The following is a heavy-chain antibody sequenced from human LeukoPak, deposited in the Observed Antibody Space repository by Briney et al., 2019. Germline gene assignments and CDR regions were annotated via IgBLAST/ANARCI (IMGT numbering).Heavy chain of an antibody. D-gene: IGHD6-13*01. CDR1: GFTFSNYG. V-gene: IGHV3-30*02. Sequence: GGSLRLSCAASGFTFSNYGMHWVRQTPDEGLEWVAFIRSDSSYIYYLESVKGRFTVSRDNSQNTLFLQMHSLRPEDTAVYYCVKDPSGAAAAGTFDYWGQGTLVTVSS. J-gene: IGHJ4*01. CDR3: VKDPSGAAAAGTFDY. CDR2: IRSDSSYI.